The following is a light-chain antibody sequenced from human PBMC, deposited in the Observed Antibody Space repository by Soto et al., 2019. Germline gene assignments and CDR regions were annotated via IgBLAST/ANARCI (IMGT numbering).Light chain of an antibody. CDR2: EVS. J-gene: IGLJ3*02. Sequence: QSALTQPPSASGSPGQSVTISCTGTSSDVGGYNYVSWYQQHPGKAPQLMIYEVSKPPSGVPDRFSGSKSGNTASLTVSGLQAEDEADYYCSSYAGSNNTRFGGGTKVTVL. CDR3: SSYAGSNNTR. V-gene: IGLV2-8*01. CDR1: SSDVGGYNY.